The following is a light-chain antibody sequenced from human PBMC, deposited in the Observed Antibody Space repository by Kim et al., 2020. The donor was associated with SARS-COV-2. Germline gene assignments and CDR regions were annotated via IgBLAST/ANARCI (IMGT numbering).Light chain of an antibody. Sequence: NFMLTQPHSVSESPGKTVTISCTRSSGNIANNFVQWYQQRPGSSPTTVIYDDDQRPSGVPDRFSGSIDSSSNSTSLTISGLKTEDEADYYCQSSDTTTVIFGGGTKVTVL. CDR2: DDD. J-gene: IGLJ2*01. CDR1: SGNIANNF. CDR3: QSSDTTTVI. V-gene: IGLV6-57*01.